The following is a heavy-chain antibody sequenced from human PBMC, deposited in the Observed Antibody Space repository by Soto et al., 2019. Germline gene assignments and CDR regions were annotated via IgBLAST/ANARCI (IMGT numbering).Heavy chain of an antibody. D-gene: IGHD2-8*01. Sequence: QVQLVQSGAEVKKPGSSVKVSCKASGGTFSSYTISWVRQAPGQGLDWMGRIIPILGIANYAQKFQGRVTITADKSTSTAYMELSSLRCEDTAVYYCARGGVEYYFDYWGQGTLGTVSS. CDR2: IIPILGIA. J-gene: IGHJ4*02. CDR1: GGTFSSYT. V-gene: IGHV1-69*02. CDR3: ARGGVEYYFDY.